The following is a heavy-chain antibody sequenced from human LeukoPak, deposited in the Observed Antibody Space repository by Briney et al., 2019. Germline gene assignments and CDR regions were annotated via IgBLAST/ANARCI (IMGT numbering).Heavy chain of an antibody. CDR2: IYYSGST. CDR1: GGSISSYY. Sequence: SETLSLTCTVYGGSISSYYWSWIRQPPGKGLEWIGYIYYSGSTNYNLSLKSRVTISVDTSKNQFSLKLSSVTAADTAVYYCARTGNSRFDYWGQGTLVTVSS. J-gene: IGHJ4*02. D-gene: IGHD4-23*01. CDR3: ARTGNSRFDY. V-gene: IGHV4-59*08.